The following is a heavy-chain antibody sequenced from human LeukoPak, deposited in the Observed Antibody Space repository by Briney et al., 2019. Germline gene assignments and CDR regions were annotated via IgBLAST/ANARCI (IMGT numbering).Heavy chain of an antibody. V-gene: IGHV5-51*01. J-gene: IGHJ4*02. D-gene: IGHD2-15*01. CDR1: GYSFSTYW. Sequence: GESLKISCMGSGYSFSTYWIGWVRQMPGKGLEWMGIIYPGDSDTRYTPSFQGQVTISADKSISTAYLQWSSLKASDTAMYYCAREHCSGGSCYSRLDYWGQGTLVTVSS. CDR3: AREHCSGGSCYSRLDY. CDR2: IYPGDSDT.